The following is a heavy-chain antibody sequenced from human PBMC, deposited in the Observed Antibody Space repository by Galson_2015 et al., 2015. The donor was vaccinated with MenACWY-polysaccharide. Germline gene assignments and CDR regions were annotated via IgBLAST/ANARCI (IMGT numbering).Heavy chain of an antibody. Sequence: SLRLSCAASGFSFSTYWMHWVRHAPGKGLVWVSRINADGSATGYADSVRGRFTISRDNAKNTLYLEMNSLRAEDTAVYYCTKAGAKYCSGSTCYFNWFDPWGQGTPVTVSS. J-gene: IGHJ5*02. D-gene: IGHD2-2*01. V-gene: IGHV3-74*01. CDR2: INADGSAT. CDR1: GFSFSTYW. CDR3: TKAGAKYCSGSTCYFNWFDP.